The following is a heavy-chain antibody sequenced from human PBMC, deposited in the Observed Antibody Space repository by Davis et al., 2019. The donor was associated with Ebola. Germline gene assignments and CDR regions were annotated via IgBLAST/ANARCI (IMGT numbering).Heavy chain of an antibody. D-gene: IGHD2-2*02. CDR3: ATSRYDIYTPDAFEV. Sequence: GESLKISCAASGFTFSSYAMSWVRQAPGKGLEWVSGIRGRGDSAFYADSVKGRFTISRDNSKNTVYLHMDSLRVEDTALYYCATSRYDIYTPDAFEVWGQGTMVTVSS. V-gene: IGHV3-23*01. CDR2: IRGRGDSA. CDR1: GFTFSSYA. J-gene: IGHJ3*01.